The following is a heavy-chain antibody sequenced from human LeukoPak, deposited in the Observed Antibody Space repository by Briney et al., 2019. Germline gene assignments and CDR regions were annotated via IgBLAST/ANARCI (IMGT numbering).Heavy chain of an antibody. CDR1: GFTFSSYA. D-gene: IGHD6-19*01. J-gene: IGHJ4*02. Sequence: GGSLRLSCAASGFTFSSYAMSWVRQAPGKGLEWVSAISGSGGSTYYADSVKGRFTISRDNSKNTVFLQVDSLRAEDTAVYYCAKTTAGYSSGRYPGWPVDYWGQGTLVTVSS. V-gene: IGHV3-23*01. CDR2: ISGSGGST. CDR3: AKTTAGYSSGRYPGWPVDY.